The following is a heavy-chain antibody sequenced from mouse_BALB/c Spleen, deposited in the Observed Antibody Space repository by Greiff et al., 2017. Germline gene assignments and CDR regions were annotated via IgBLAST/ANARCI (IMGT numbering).Heavy chain of an antibody. V-gene: IGHV1-63*02. J-gene: IGHJ3*01. CDR2: IYPGGGYT. Sequence: VQGVESGAELVRPGTSVKISCKASGYTFTNYWLGWVKQRPGHGLEWIGDIYPGGGYTNYNEKFKGKATLTADTSSSTAYMQLSSLTSEDSAVYFCARGEDGYYAYWGQGTLVTVSA. CDR1: GYTFTNYW. CDR3: ARGEDGYYAY. D-gene: IGHD2-3*01.